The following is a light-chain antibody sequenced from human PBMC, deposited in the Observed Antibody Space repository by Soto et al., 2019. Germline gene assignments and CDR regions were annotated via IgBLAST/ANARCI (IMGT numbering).Light chain of an antibody. V-gene: IGKV1-39*01. CDR1: QSVNRY. CDR2: SAS. J-gene: IGKJ1*01. Sequence: DIQMTQSPSSLSASVGDRVTITCRASQSVNRYLNWYQQKPGKAPKLLISSASSLQGGVPSRFSGSGSGTEFTLTIDGLQPDDLATYFCQQSDTTPWAFGQGTKVDNK. CDR3: QQSDTTPWA.